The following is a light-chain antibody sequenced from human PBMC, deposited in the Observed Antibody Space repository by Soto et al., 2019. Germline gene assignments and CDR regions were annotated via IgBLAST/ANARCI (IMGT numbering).Light chain of an antibody. CDR2: DVS. CDR3: CSYSGSYTVV. CDR1: SSDVGGYNY. Sequence: QSALTQPRSVSGSPGQSVTISCTGTSSDVGGYNYVSWYQQHPGKAPKLMIYDVSKRPSGVPDRFSGSKSGNPASLTISGLQAADEADYYCCSYSGSYTVVFGGGTQLTVL. J-gene: IGLJ2*01. V-gene: IGLV2-11*01.